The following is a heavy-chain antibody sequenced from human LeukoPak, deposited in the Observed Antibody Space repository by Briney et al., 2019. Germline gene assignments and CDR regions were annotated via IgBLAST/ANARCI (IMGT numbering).Heavy chain of an antibody. CDR3: ARGLRQLVRSWHY. CDR1: GGSFSGYY. J-gene: IGHJ4*02. CDR2: INHRGST. V-gene: IGHV4-34*01. Sequence: SETLSLTCAVYGGSFSGYYWSWIRQPPGKGLEWIGEINHRGSTNYNPSLKSRVTISVDTSTNQFSLKLSSVTAADTAVYYCARGLRQLVRSWHYWGQGTLVTVSS. D-gene: IGHD6-6*01.